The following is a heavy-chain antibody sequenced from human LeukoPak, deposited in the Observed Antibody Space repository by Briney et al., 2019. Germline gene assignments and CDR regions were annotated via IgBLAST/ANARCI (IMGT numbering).Heavy chain of an antibody. Sequence: PGGSLGLSCAASGFSFSNYGFHWVRQAPGKGLEGVAVIWHDGSHPYYADSVKGRFIISRDNSKSTLFIQMHSLTAEETAVYYCARNPDLYGDSFFDFWGQGDLVTVSS. CDR3: ARNPDLYGDSFFDF. CDR2: IWHDGSHP. V-gene: IGHV3-33*01. J-gene: IGHJ4*02. D-gene: IGHD4-17*01. CDR1: GFSFSNYG.